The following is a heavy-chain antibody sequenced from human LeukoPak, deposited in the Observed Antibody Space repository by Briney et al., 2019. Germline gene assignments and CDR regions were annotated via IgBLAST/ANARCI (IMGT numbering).Heavy chain of an antibody. D-gene: IGHD4-23*01. CDR3: AKTTGNGHWLIEY. CDR2: ITGDAGTT. V-gene: IGHV3-23*01. CDR1: GFTFSSYA. J-gene: IGHJ4*02. Sequence: GGSLRLSCAASGFTFSSYAMNWVRQTPGKGLEWVSFITGDAGTTSYADSVKGRFTISRDDSKNTLYLQLNSLSAEDTAVYYCAKTTGNGHWLIEYWGQGTLVTVSS.